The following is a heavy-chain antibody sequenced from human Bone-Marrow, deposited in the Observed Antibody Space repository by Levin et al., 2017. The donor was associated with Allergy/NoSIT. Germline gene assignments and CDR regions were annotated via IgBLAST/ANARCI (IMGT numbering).Heavy chain of an antibody. J-gene: IGHJ4*02. CDR1: GFTFSSYA. V-gene: IGHV3-23*01. D-gene: IGHD2-2*01. Sequence: AGGSLRLSCAASGFTFSSYAMSWVRQAPGKGLEWVSTISGSGGSTYYADSVKGRFTISRDNSKNTLYLQMNSLRAEDTAVYHCAKGSSCSSTSCYASSVDYWGQGTLVTVSS. CDR2: ISGSGGST. CDR3: AKGSSCSSTSCYASSVDY.